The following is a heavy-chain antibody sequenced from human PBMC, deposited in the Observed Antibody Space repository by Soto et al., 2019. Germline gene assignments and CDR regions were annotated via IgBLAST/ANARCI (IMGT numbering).Heavy chain of an antibody. J-gene: IGHJ4*02. V-gene: IGHV3-15*07. CDR1: GFRFSDPW. CDR3: TTSGRFGDFNY. Sequence: DVQLVESGGDLVKPGGSLTLSCVGSGFRFSDPWMNWVRQAPGKGLEWVGRIKSKTDGGTADYIAPVVGRFTISRDALKSTLYLQLNSLTTEDTAVYFCTTSGRFGDFNYWGQGTLVTVSS. D-gene: IGHD3-10*01. CDR2: IKSKTDGGTA.